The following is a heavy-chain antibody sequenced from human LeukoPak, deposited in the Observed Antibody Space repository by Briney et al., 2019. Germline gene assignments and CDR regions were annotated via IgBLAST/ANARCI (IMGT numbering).Heavy chain of an antibody. Sequence: GGSLRLSCAASGVTFSSYSMNWVRQAPGKGLEWVSYISSSGSTIYYADSVKGRFTISRDNSKNTLYLQMNSLRAGDTAVYYCARGVRIAVAGYIDYWGQGTLVTVSS. CDR1: GVTFSSYS. J-gene: IGHJ4*02. CDR2: ISSSGSTI. D-gene: IGHD6-19*01. V-gene: IGHV3-48*01. CDR3: ARGVRIAVAGYIDY.